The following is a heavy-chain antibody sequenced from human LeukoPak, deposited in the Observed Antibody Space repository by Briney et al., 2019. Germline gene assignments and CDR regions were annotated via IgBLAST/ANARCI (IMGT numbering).Heavy chain of an antibody. J-gene: IGHJ4*02. CDR3: AKGVRQWLTPSFDY. Sequence: GGSLRLSCAASGFSFSNYVMNWVRQAPGKGPEWVSTITGTGGSTYYADSVKGRFSISRDNSKNTLYLQMNSLRAEDTAVYYCAKGVRQWLTPSFDYWGQGTLVTVSS. CDR1: GFSFSNYV. V-gene: IGHV3-23*01. D-gene: IGHD6-19*01. CDR2: ITGTGGST.